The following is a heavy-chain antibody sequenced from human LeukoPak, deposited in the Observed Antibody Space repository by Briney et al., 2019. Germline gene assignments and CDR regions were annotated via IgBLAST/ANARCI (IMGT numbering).Heavy chain of an antibody. D-gene: IGHD4-17*01. J-gene: IGHJ4*02. V-gene: IGHV3-74*01. Sequence: GGSLRLSCAASGFTFSTYAMSWVRQAPGKGLVWVSRINSDGTSTSYADSVKGRFTISRDNAKNTLFLHVNSLRAEDTALYYCAREYGDYDFDYWGQGTLVTVSS. CDR2: INSDGTST. CDR3: AREYGDYDFDY. CDR1: GFTFSTYA.